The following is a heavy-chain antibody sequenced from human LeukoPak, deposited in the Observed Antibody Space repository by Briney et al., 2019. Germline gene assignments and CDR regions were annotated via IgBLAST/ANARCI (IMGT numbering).Heavy chain of an antibody. CDR2: ISYSGST. J-gene: IGHJ4*02. D-gene: IGHD6-19*01. CDR1: GGSISSYY. V-gene: IGHV4-59*12. CDR3: ARRSASSGWSFDS. Sequence: SETLSLTCTVSGGSISSYYWNWIRQPPGKGLEWIGYISYSGSTNYNPSLKSRVTISVDTSKNQFSLRLSSLTAADTAVYNCARRSASSGWSFDSWGQGTLVTVSS.